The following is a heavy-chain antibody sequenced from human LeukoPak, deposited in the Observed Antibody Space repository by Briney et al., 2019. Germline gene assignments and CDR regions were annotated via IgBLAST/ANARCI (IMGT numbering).Heavy chain of an antibody. Sequence: SQTLSLTCTVSGGSISSGDYYWRWIRQPPGTGLEWIGYIYYSGSTYYNPSLKSRVTISVDTSKNQFSLKLSSVTAADTAVYYCARVTHSVGATNFDYWGQGTLVTVSS. CDR2: IYYSGST. CDR1: GGSISSGDYY. D-gene: IGHD1-26*01. CDR3: ARVTHSVGATNFDY. V-gene: IGHV4-30-4*08. J-gene: IGHJ4*02.